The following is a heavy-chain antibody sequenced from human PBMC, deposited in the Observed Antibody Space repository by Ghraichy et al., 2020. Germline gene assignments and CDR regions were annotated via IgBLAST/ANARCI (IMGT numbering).Heavy chain of an antibody. Sequence: SETLSLTCTVSGGSVSSGSYYWSWIRQPPGKGLEWIGYIYYSGSTNYNPSLKSRVTISVDTSKNQFSLKLSSVTAADTAVYYCARSHPPRRDSSGYYRPGEFDYWGQGTLVTVSS. V-gene: IGHV4-61*01. CDR2: IYYSGST. J-gene: IGHJ4*02. CDR3: ARSHPPRRDSSGYYRPGEFDY. CDR1: GGSVSSGSYY. D-gene: IGHD3-22*01.